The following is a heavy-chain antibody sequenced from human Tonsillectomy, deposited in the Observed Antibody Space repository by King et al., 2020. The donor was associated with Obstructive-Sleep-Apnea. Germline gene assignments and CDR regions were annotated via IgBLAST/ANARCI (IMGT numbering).Heavy chain of an antibody. CDR1: GGSFSGYY. CDR2: INHSGST. D-gene: IGHD2-15*01. CDR3: ARGPVVVAATPFDY. V-gene: IGHV4-34*01. J-gene: IGHJ4*02. Sequence: VQLQQWGAGLLKPSETLSLTCAVYGGSFSGYYWSWIRQPPGKGLEWIGEINHSGSTNYNPSLKSRVTISVDTSKNQFSLKLSSVTAADTAVYYCARGPVVVAATPFDYWGQGTLVTVSS.